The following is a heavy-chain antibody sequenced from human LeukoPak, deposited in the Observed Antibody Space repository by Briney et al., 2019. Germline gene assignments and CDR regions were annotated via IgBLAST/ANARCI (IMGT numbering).Heavy chain of an antibody. CDR3: ARLGCSSTSCSATTSMDV. CDR1: GGSFSGYY. D-gene: IGHD2-2*01. CDR2: INHSGST. J-gene: IGHJ6*02. Sequence: SETLSLTCAAYGGSFSGYYWSWIRQPPGKGLEWIGEINHSGSTNYNPSLKSRVTISVDTSKNQFSLKLSSVTAADTAVYYCARLGCSSTSCSATTSMDVWGQGTTVTVS. V-gene: IGHV4-34*01.